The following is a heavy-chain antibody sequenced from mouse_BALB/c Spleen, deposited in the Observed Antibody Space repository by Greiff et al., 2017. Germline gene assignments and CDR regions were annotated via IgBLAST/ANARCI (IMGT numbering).Heavy chain of an antibody. CDR3: ARYDYDGDYYAMDY. V-gene: IGHV1-31*01. CDR2: INPYNGAT. D-gene: IGHD2-4*01. CDR1: GYSFTGYY. J-gene: IGHJ4*01. Sequence: VQLKQSGPELVKPGASVKISCKASGYSFTGYYMHWVKQSHVKSLEWIGRINPYNGATSYNQNFKDKASLTVDKSSSTAYMELHSLTSEDSAVYYCARYDYDGDYYAMDYWGQGTSVTVSS.